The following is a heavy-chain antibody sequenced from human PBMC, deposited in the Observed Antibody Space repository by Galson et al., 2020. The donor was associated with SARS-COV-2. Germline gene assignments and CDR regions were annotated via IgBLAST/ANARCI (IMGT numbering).Heavy chain of an antibody. Sequence: GESLKISCAAPGFTFSSYNMNWVRQAPGEGLEWVSYISSSSSAIYYADSVKGRFTISRDNAKSSLYLQMNSLRAEDTAVYYCAKHYYGSGNYLGRGADFDYWGQGTLVTVSA. J-gene: IGHJ4*02. V-gene: IGHV3-48*04. D-gene: IGHD3-10*01. CDR1: GFTFSSYN. CDR3: AKHYYGSGNYLGRGADFDY. CDR2: ISSSSSAI.